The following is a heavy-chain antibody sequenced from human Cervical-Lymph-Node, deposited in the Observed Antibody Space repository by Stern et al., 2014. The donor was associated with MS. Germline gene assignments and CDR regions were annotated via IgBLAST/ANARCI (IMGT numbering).Heavy chain of an antibody. Sequence: EVQLVESGGGLVQPGRSLRLSCAASGFSFDGYAMHWVRQVPGKGLEWVSRISWNSGSIAYADSVKGRFTISRDNAKNSLYLQMNGLRTEDTALYLCAREFYYGPDSVHYHGMDVWGQGTTVTVS. CDR1: GFSFDGYA. CDR2: ISWNSGSI. D-gene: IGHD3-10*01. V-gene: IGHV3-9*01. CDR3: AREFYYGPDSVHYHGMDV. J-gene: IGHJ6*02.